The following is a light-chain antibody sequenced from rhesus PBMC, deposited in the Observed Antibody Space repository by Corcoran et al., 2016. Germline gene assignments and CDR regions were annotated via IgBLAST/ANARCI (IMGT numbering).Light chain of an antibody. CDR2: NTN. J-gene: IGKJ1*01. V-gene: IGKV1-32*04. CDR1: QAIKSY. Sequence: DIQMSQSPSSLSASVGDRVTITCRASQAIKSYLHWYQQKPGKAPKLLIYNTNRLASGVPSRFSGRGAGTDFTLTISSLQPEDFVTYYCQQGNSNPRTFGQGTKVEI. CDR3: QQGNSNPRT.